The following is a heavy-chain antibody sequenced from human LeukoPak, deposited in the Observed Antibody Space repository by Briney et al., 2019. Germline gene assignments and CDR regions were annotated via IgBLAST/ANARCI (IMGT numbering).Heavy chain of an antibody. CDR3: AREGHIVLMVYAIFRYYGMDV. J-gene: IGHJ6*02. CDR2: IKQDGSEK. CDR1: GFTFSSYW. D-gene: IGHD2-8*01. Sequence: GGSLRLSCAASGFTFSSYWMSWVRQAPGKGLEWVANIKQDGSEKYYVDSVKGRFTISRDNAKNSLYLQMNSLRAEDTAVYYCAREGHIVLMVYAIFRYYGMDVWGQGTTVTVSS. V-gene: IGHV3-7*01.